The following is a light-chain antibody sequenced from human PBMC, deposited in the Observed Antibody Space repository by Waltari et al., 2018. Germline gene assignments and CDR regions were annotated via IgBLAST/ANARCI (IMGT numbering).Light chain of an antibody. J-gene: IGKJ1*01. CDR2: DAS. CDR1: QSVGRY. V-gene: IGKV3-20*01. CDR3: QKYVNLPAT. Sequence: EIALTQSPRTLSFSPGERASLSCSASQSVGRYLAWYHQKPGQAPRLLIYDASNRATGIPDRFSGSGAGTDFSLTISRLESEDFAVYYCQKYVNLPATFGQGTKVEIK.